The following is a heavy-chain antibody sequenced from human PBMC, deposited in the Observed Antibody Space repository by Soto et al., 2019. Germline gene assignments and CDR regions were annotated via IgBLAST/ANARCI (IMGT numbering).Heavy chain of an antibody. CDR1: GFSLSTSGVG. CDR3: AHESGYYLYNWFDP. Sequence: SGPTLVKPTQTLTLTCTFSGFSLSTSGVGVGWIRQPPGKALEWLALIYWNDDKRHSPSLKSRLTITNDTSKNQVVLTMTNMDPVDTATYYCAHESGYYLYNWFDPWGQGTLVTVSS. V-gene: IGHV2-5*01. CDR2: IYWNDDK. J-gene: IGHJ5*02. D-gene: IGHD3-22*01.